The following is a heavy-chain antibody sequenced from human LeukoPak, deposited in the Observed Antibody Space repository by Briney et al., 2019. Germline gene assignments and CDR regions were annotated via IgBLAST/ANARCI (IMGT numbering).Heavy chain of an antibody. V-gene: IGHV4-34*01. CDR3: ARGRGGITMVRGVIRPNWFDP. CDR2: INHSGST. D-gene: IGHD3-10*01. J-gene: IGHJ5*02. Sequence: GSLRLSCATSGFTFSSYAMSWIRQPPGKGLEWIGEINHSGSTNYNPSLKSRVTISVDTSKNQFSLKLSSVTAADTAVYYCARGRGGITMVRGVIRPNWFDPWGQGTLVTVSS. CDR1: GFTFSSYA.